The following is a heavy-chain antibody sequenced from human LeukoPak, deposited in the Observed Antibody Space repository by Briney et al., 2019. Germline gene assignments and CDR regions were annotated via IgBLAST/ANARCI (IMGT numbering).Heavy chain of an antibody. V-gene: IGHV1-69*13. D-gene: IGHD3-22*01. CDR3: ASLSYYYDSSDYYRYFDY. CDR2: IIPIFGTA. Sequence: ASVKVSCKVSGGTFSSYAISWVRQAPGQGLEWMGGIIPIFGTANYAQKFQGRVTISADVYTSTAYMEVSSLRSEDRAVYYCASLSYYYDSSDYYRYFDYWGQGTLVTVSS. J-gene: IGHJ4*02. CDR1: GGTFSSYA.